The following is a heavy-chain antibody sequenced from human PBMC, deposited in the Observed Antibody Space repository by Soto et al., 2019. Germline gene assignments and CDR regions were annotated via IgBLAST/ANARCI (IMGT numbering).Heavy chain of an antibody. J-gene: IGHJ6*02. V-gene: IGHV3-30-3*01. CDR1: GSTFSSYA. CDR3: AREPEDILRTYGMDV. Sequence: GGSLRLSCAASGSTFSSYATHWVRQAPGRGLEWVAHLSSDGNNKHYADSVKGRFTISTDKSENTLYLQMNSLRVEGTAVYYCAREPEDILRTYGMDVWGQGTTVTVSS. CDR2: LSSDGNNK. D-gene: IGHD2-15*01.